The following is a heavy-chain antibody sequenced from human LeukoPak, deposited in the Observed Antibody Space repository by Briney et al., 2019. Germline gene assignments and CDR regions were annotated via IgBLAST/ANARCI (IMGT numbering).Heavy chain of an antibody. Sequence: SQTLSLTCAISGDSVSRNSATWNWIRQSPSRGLEWLGRTYYRSKWYNDYALSVKSRITINADTSKNQFSLKLSSVTAADTAVYYCARARRQWLVGTTIRGDNPPYYFDYWGQGTLVTVSS. V-gene: IGHV6-1*01. D-gene: IGHD6-19*01. CDR3: ARARRQWLVGTTIRGDNPPYYFDY. CDR1: GDSVSRNSAT. CDR2: TYYRSKWYN. J-gene: IGHJ4*02.